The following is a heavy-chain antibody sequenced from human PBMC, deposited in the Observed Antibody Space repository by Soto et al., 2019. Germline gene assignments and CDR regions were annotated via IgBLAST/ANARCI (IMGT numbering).Heavy chain of an antibody. CDR3: ARGAFSSDYRFEY. CDR1: GDIFNNYA. CDR2: INPIFPTT. V-gene: IGHV1-69*06. Sequence: QVQLVQSGAEVKKPGSSVKVSCKASGDIFNNYAINWARQAPGQGLEWVGTINPIFPTTNYAQKFQGRVTITADKSTNTAYMELSMLRSDDTAVYYCARGAFSSDYRFEYWGQGTLVTVSS. D-gene: IGHD3-22*01. J-gene: IGHJ4*02.